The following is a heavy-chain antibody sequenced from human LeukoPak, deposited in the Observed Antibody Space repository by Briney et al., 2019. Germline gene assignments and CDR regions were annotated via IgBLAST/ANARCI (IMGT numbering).Heavy chain of an antibody. D-gene: IGHD5-18*01. CDR3: ARGVRRGYSYGDYYYGMDV. Sequence: GASVKVSCKASGYTFTGYYMHWVRQAPGRGLEWMGWINHNSGGTNYAQKFQGRVTMTRDTSISTAYMELSRLRSDDTAVYYCARGVRRGYSYGDYYYGMDVWGQGTTVTVSS. V-gene: IGHV1-2*02. CDR2: INHNSGGT. J-gene: IGHJ6*02. CDR1: GYTFTGYY.